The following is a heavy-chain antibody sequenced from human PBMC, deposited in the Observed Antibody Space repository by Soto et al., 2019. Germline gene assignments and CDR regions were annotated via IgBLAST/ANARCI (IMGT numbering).Heavy chain of an antibody. J-gene: IGHJ3*02. CDR2: IYHSGDT. Sequence: QVQLQESGPGLVKPSQTLSLTCTVSGASLSSGYYYWSWVRQPPGKGLEWIGYIYHSGDTYYSPSLKSRVTISVDTSKNQFSLNLRSVTAADTALYYCARAPDVFDIWGQGTMVTVSS. V-gene: IGHV4-30-4*01. CDR3: ARAPDVFDI. CDR1: GASLSSGYYY.